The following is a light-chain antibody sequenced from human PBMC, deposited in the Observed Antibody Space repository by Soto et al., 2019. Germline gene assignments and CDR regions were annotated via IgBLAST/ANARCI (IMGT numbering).Light chain of an antibody. CDR2: AAS. J-gene: IGKJ4*01. V-gene: IGKV1-39*01. Sequence: DIQMTQSPSSLSASVGDRITITCRASQSIDKYVNWYQQKPGKGPNLLIYAASNLRTGVPSRFSGSGSGTDFTLTISSLLPEDFATYFCQQSYSTPSLTFGGGTKVDIK. CDR3: QQSYSTPSLT. CDR1: QSIDKY.